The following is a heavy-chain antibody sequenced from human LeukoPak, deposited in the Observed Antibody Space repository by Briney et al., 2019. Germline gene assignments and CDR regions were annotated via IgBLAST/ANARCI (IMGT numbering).Heavy chain of an antibody. J-gene: IGHJ4*02. D-gene: IGHD3-9*01. V-gene: IGHV3-30*18. CDR1: GFTFDDYG. CDR2: ISYDGSNK. Sequence: PGGSLRLSCAASGFTFDDYGMSWVRQAPGKGLEWVAVISYDGSNKYYADSVKGRFTISRDNSKNTLYLQMNSLRAEDTAVYYCAKDNYILTGYYDYWGQGTLVTVSS. CDR3: AKDNYILTGYYDY.